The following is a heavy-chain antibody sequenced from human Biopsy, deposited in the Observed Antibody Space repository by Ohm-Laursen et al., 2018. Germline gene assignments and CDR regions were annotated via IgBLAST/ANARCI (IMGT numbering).Heavy chain of an antibody. Sequence: SDTLSLTCAVYGESFNGYYWSWIRQTPGKGLEWIGEINHSGRTNYNPSLKSQVTISVDTSKNQFSLKVRSVTAAHTAVYYCVRGVDYYDPYHYYALDVWGQGTTVTVSS. V-gene: IGHV4-34*01. J-gene: IGHJ6*02. CDR1: GESFNGYY. CDR3: VRGVDYYDPYHYYALDV. D-gene: IGHD3-22*01. CDR2: INHSGRT.